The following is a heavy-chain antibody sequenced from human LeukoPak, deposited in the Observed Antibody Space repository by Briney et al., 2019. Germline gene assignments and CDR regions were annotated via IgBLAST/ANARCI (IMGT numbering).Heavy chain of an antibody. J-gene: IGHJ4*02. D-gene: IGHD2-2*02. Sequence: GGSLRLSCAASGFTFSNAWMSWVRQAPGKGLEWVGRIKTKTEGGTTDYTAPVKGRFTISRDDSKNTLYLQMNSLKTEDTAVYYCTADIVVLPAAIFDYWGQGTLVTVSS. CDR1: GFTFSNAW. CDR3: TADIVVLPAAIFDY. CDR2: IKTKTEGGTT. V-gene: IGHV3-15*01.